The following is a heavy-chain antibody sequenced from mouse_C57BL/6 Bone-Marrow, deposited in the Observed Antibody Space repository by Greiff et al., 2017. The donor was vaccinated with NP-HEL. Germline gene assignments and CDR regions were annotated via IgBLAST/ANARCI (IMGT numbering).Heavy chain of an antibody. CDR3: ARAGTAY. D-gene: IGHD4-1*01. Sequence: EVQVVESGGGLVKPGGSLKLSCAASGFTFSSYAMSWVRQTPEKRLEWVATISDGGSYTYYPDNVKGRFTISRDNAKNNLYLQMSHLKSEDTAMYYCARAGTAYWGQGTLVTVSA. CDR2: ISDGGSYT. CDR1: GFTFSSYA. V-gene: IGHV5-4*01. J-gene: IGHJ3*01.